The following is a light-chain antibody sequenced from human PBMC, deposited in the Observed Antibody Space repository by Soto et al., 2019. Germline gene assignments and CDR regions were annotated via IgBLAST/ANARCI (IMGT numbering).Light chain of an antibody. V-gene: IGKV1D-12*01. CDR3: RQANTFTLT. CDR1: QGIRSW. CDR2: AAS. J-gene: IGKJ5*01. Sequence: DIQMTQSPSLVSASVGDRVTITGRESQGIRSWLAWYQQTPGKAPKLLIYAASSLQSGVPSRFSCSGSGPHCTRTISSLQPEDVETDDCRQANTFTLTFGQGTRLEIK.